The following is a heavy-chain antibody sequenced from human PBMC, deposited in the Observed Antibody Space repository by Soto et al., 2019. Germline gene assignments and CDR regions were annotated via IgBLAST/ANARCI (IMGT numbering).Heavy chain of an antibody. CDR2: ISYDGSNK. CDR1: GFTFSSYA. D-gene: IGHD4-17*01. V-gene: IGHV3-30-3*01. Sequence: QAGGSLRLSCAASGFTFSSYAMHWVRQAPGKGLEWVAVISYDGSNKYYADSVKGRFTISRDNSKNTLYLQMNSLRAEDTAVYYCARVRGDYDYYYYGMDVWGQGTTVTVSS. J-gene: IGHJ6*02. CDR3: ARVRGDYDYYYYGMDV.